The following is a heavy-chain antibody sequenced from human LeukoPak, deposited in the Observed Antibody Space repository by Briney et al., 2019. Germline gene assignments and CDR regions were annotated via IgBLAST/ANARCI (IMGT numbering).Heavy chain of an antibody. V-gene: IGHV3-66*02. D-gene: IGHD3-3*01. CDR3: ARGRYDTIFGVVINYYYYGMDV. J-gene: IGHJ6*02. CDR2: IYSGGST. CDR1: GFTVSSNY. Sequence: GGSLRLSCAASGFTVSSNYMSWVCQAPGKGLEWVSVIYSGGSTYYADSVKGRFTISRDNSKNTLYLQMNSLRAEDTAVYYCARGRYDTIFGVVINYYYYGMDVWGQGTTVTVSS.